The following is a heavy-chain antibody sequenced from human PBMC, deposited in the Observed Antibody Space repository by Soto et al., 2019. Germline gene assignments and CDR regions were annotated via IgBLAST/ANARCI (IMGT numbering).Heavy chain of an antibody. V-gene: IGHV4-59*01. Sequence: SETLSLTCTVSGGSISSYYWSWIRQPPGKGLEWIGYIYYSGSTNYNPSLKSRVTISVDTSKNQFSLKLSSVTAADTAVYYCARDGSRAARVFDYWGQGTLVTVSS. CDR2: IYYSGST. CDR3: ARDGSRAARVFDY. J-gene: IGHJ4*02. D-gene: IGHD6-6*01. CDR1: GGSISSYY.